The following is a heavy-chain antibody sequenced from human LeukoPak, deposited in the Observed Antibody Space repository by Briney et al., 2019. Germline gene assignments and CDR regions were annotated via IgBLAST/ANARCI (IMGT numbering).Heavy chain of an antibody. D-gene: IGHD6-6*01. CDR3: ARGVSIAANDY. V-gene: IGHV1-8*01. CDR1: GYTFTSYD. CDR2: MNPNSGNT. J-gene: IGHJ4*02. Sequence: ASVKVSCKASGYTFTSYDINWVRQATGQGLEWMGWMNPNSGNTGYAQKFQGRVTITRNTSISTAYMELSSLRSENTAVYYCARGVSIAANDYWGQGTLVTVSS.